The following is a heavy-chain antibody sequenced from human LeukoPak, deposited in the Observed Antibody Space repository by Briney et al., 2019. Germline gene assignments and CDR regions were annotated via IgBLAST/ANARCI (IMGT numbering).Heavy chain of an antibody. CDR1: GASINSYY. D-gene: IGHD6-13*01. J-gene: IGHJ4*02. CDR3: ARGPNGALSIAAAGIDY. V-gene: IGHV4-59*01. CDR2: IYYSGST. Sequence: RPSETLSLTCTVSGASINSYYWSWIRQPPGKGLEWIGYIYYSGSTNYNPSLKSRVTISVDTSKNQFSLKLSSVTAADTAVYYCARGPNGALSIAAAGIDYWGQGTLVTVSS.